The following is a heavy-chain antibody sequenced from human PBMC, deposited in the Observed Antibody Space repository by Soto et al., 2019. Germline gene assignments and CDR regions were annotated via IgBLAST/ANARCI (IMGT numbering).Heavy chain of an antibody. Sequence: GGSLRLSCAASGFTFSDYYMSWIRRAPGKGLEWVSYISSSGSTIYYADSVKGRFTISRDNAKNSLYLQMNSLRAEDTAVYYCARTLGYSGYDFLPYYFDYWGQGTLVTVS. CDR1: GFTFSDYY. J-gene: IGHJ4*02. V-gene: IGHV3-11*01. CDR2: ISSSGSTI. D-gene: IGHD5-12*01. CDR3: ARTLGYSGYDFLPYYFDY.